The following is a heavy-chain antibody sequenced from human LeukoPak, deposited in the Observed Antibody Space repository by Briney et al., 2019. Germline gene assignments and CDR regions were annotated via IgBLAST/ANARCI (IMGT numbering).Heavy chain of an antibody. V-gene: IGHV3-21*01. CDR1: GFTFSSYS. J-gene: IGHJ6*03. Sequence: GGSLRLSCAASGFTFSSYSMNWVRQAPGKGLEWVSSISSSSYIYYADSVKGRFTISRDNAKNSLYLQMNSLRAEDAGVYYCASNYFGSGSMKGDFYYMDVWGKGTTVTISS. CDR2: ISSSSYI. D-gene: IGHD3-10*01. CDR3: ASNYFGSGSMKGDFYYMDV.